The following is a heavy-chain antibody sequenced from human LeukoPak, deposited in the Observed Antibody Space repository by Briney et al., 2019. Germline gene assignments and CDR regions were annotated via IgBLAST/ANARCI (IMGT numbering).Heavy chain of an antibody. D-gene: IGHD3-22*01. CDR2: IKQDGSEQ. J-gene: IGHJ3*02. Sequence: GGSLRLSCVASGFTHNNHWMSWVRQAPGKGPEGVANIKQDGSEQYYVDSLKGRFTISRDNTQNSLYVQMSSLRAEDTAVYYCERRIMDYYDSSGYYYEDAFDIWGQGTMVTVSS. CDR3: ERRIMDYYDSSGYYYEDAFDI. V-gene: IGHV3-7*01. CDR1: GFTHNNHW.